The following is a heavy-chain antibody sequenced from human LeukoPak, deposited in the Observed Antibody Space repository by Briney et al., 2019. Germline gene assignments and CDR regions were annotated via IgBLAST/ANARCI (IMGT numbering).Heavy chain of an antibody. CDR3: ARVYYDFWSGYYYFDY. V-gene: IGHV4-34*01. Sequence: SETLSLTCAVYGGSFSGYYWSWIRQPPGKGLEWIGEINHSGSTNYNPSLKSRVTISVDTSKNQFSLKLSSVTAADTAVYYCARVYYDFWSGYYYFDYWGQGTLVTVSS. D-gene: IGHD3-3*01. CDR2: INHSGST. J-gene: IGHJ4*02. CDR1: GGSFSGYY.